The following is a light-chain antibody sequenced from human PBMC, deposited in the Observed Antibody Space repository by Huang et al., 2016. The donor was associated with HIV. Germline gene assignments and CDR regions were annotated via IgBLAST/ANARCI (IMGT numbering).Light chain of an antibody. CDR2: SAS. CDR1: QNINTY. V-gene: IGKV1-39*01. Sequence: DILLTQSPSSLSASVGDRVTITCRASQNINTYVNWYQQKPGKAPNLLIHSASTLQTGVPSRCSGSGSGTDFTRTVNSLQPEDSATYYCQQGYSALITFGQGTRL. J-gene: IGKJ5*01. CDR3: QQGYSALIT.